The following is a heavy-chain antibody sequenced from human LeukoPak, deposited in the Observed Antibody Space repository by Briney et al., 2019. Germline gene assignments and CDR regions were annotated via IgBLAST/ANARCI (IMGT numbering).Heavy chain of an antibody. CDR3: ASNITDKTGM. V-gene: IGHV4-59*11. CDR2: IYYGGST. D-gene: IGHD3-3*01. J-gene: IGHJ4*02. Sequence: SETLSLTCTVSGGSISSHYWSWIRQPPGKGLEWIGHIYYGGSTNYNPSLKSRVTISVDTSKNQFSLKLSSVTAAATAVYYWASNITDKTGMWGQGTLVTVSS. CDR1: GGSISSHY.